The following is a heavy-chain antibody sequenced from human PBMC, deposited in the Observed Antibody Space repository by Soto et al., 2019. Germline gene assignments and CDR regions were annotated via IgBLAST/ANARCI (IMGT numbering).Heavy chain of an antibody. D-gene: IGHD6-19*01. V-gene: IGHV3-74*01. CDR2: INSDGSST. Sequence: EVQLVESGGGLVQPGGSLRLSCAASGFTFSSYWMHWVRQAPGKGLVWVSRINSDGSSTSYADSVKGRFTISRDNAKNTLYLQMNSLRAEDTAVYYCARDATGSGWSSYYFDYWGQGTLVTVSA. CDR1: GFTFSSYW. CDR3: ARDATGSGWSSYYFDY. J-gene: IGHJ4*02.